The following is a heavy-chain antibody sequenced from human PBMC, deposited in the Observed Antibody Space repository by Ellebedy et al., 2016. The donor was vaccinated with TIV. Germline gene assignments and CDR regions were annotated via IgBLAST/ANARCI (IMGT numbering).Heavy chain of an antibody. J-gene: IGHJ2*01. D-gene: IGHD1-7*01. CDR1: GFTVSSSY. V-gene: IGHV3-66*04. Sequence: GESLKISCAASGFTVSSSYISWVRQAPGKGLEWVSVIYSGGSTYHADSVKGRFTISRDNSKNTLYLQMNSLRAEDTAVFYCARHNWNYETYWYFDLWGRGTLVTVSS. CDR2: IYSGGST. CDR3: ARHNWNYETYWYFDL.